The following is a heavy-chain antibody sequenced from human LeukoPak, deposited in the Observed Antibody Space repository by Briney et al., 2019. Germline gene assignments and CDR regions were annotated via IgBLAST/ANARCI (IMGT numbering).Heavy chain of an antibody. Sequence: GRSLRLSCTTSGFTFSVFGMHWVRQAPGKGLEWVAAISFNGHASNYADSVKGRFTVSRDNSKRTLYLQMNSLRSEDTATYYCAKNEHGESNHHDTISWGQGTL. D-gene: IGHD3-10*01. CDR2: ISFNGHAS. CDR1: GFTFSVFG. CDR3: AKNEHGESNHHDTIS. J-gene: IGHJ5*02. V-gene: IGHV3-30*18.